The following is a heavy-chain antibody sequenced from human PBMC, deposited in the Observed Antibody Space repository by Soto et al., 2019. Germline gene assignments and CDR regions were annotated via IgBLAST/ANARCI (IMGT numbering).Heavy chain of an antibody. V-gene: IGHV3-23*01. Sequence: GGSLRLSCAGSGVSFINYAMSWGRPAPGKGLEWVSTLTGSGNTTYYADSVKGRFTISRDNSKNTLYLQMNSLRAEDTAVYYCVKDRRDITGPMDVWGQGTTVTVSS. J-gene: IGHJ6*02. CDR1: GVSFINYA. CDR3: VKDRRDITGPMDV. D-gene: IGHD1-20*01. CDR2: LTGSGNTT.